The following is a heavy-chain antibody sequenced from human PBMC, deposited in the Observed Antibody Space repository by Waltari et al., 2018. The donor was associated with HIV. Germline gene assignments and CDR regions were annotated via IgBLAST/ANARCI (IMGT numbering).Heavy chain of an antibody. Sequence: EVQLVESGGGLVQPGGSLRLAWAASGCTFSSYGMSWVRQAPGKGLEWVANIKQDESEKYYVDSVKGRFTISRDNAKNSLYLQMNSLRAEDTAVYYCVRDSRVTPYWGQGTLVTVSS. CDR3: VRDSRVTPY. J-gene: IGHJ4*02. V-gene: IGHV3-7*01. D-gene: IGHD2-21*02. CDR1: GCTFSSYG. CDR2: IKQDESEK.